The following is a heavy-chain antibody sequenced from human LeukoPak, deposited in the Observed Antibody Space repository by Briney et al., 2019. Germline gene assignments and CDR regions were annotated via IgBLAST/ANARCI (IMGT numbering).Heavy chain of an antibody. CDR1: GFTLSRYW. Sequence: GGSLRLSCAASGFTLSRYWMSWVRQAPGKGLEWVANINQDGSAEKYVDSVRGRFTISRDNAKNSLYLQMNSLRAEDTAVYFCARVGALSSSWLLYWGQGTLVTVSS. J-gene: IGHJ4*02. CDR2: INQDGSAE. CDR3: ARVGALSSSWLLY. D-gene: IGHD6-13*01. V-gene: IGHV3-7*01.